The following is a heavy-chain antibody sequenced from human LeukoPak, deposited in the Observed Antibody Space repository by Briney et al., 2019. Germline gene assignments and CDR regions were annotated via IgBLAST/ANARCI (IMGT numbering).Heavy chain of an antibody. CDR2: ISSSGSTI. CDR1: GFTFSDYY. CDR3: ARSPVTNYYYYYMDV. D-gene: IGHD4-17*01. V-gene: IGHV3-11*04. Sequence: PGGSLRLSCAASGFTFSDYYMSWIRQAPGKGLEWVSYISSSGSTIYYADSVKGRFTISRDNAKNSLYLQMNSLTAEETAVYYCARSPVTNYYYYYMDVWGKGATVTVPS. J-gene: IGHJ6*03.